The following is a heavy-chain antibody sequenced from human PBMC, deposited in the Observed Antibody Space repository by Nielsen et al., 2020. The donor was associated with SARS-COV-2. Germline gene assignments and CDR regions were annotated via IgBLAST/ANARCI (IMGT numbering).Heavy chain of an antibody. CDR2: IYYSGNT. V-gene: IGHV4-59*13. J-gene: IGHJ4*02. CDR3: ARDDDNWGSLAY. D-gene: IGHD7-27*01. Sequence: SETLSLTCAVSGGSINTYYWHWIRQSPGKGLEWIGYIYYSGNTNYNPSLKSRVTISVDTSKNQFSLKLSSVTAADTAVYYCARDDDNWGSLAYWGQGTLVTVSS. CDR1: GGSINTYY.